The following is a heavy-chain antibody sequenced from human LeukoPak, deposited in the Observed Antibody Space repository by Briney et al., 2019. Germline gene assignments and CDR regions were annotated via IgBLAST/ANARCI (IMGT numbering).Heavy chain of an antibody. Sequence: LGRTYYRSKWYFEYAGSVKSRITINPDTSKNQFSLQLNSVTPDDTAVYYCGREYDNSGLDYWGQGTLVTVSS. V-gene: IGHV6-1*01. D-gene: IGHD3-22*01. CDR2: TYYRSKWYF. CDR3: GREYDNSGLDY. J-gene: IGHJ4*02.